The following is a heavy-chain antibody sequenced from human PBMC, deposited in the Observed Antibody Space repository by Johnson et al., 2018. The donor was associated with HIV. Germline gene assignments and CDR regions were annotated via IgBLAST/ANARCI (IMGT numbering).Heavy chain of an antibody. V-gene: IGHV3-20*04. D-gene: IGHD5-12*01. CDR1: GFTFDYYG. Sequence: VQLVESGGGVVRPGGSLRLSCAASGFTFDYYGMSWVRQAPGKGLEWVSGINWNGGSTGYADSVKGRFTISRDNSKNTLYLQMNSLRAEDTAVYYCAKIPAGGSDAFDIWGQGTMVTVSS. CDR2: INWNGGST. J-gene: IGHJ3*02. CDR3: AKIPAGGSDAFDI.